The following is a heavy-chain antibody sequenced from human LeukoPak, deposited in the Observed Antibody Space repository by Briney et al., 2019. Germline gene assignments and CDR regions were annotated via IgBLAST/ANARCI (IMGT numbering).Heavy chain of an antibody. D-gene: IGHD2-2*01. V-gene: IGHV7-4-1*02. CDR1: GYTFTSYA. CDR2: INTNTGNP. CDR3: ASTYCTSASCHINYFDP. Sequence: NPGGSLRLSCAASGYTFTSYAMNWVRQAPGQGLEWMGWINTNTGNPTYAQGFTGRFVFSLDTSVSTAYLQISSLKAEDTAVYYCASTYCTSASCHINYFDPWGQGTLVTVSS. J-gene: IGHJ5*02.